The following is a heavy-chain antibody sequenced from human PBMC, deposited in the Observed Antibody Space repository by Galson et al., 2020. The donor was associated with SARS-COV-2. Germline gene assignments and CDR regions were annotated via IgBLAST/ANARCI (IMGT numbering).Heavy chain of an antibody. D-gene: IGHD4-17*01. Sequence: TGGYLRLSCAASGFTFSSYWMHWVRHAPGKGLVWVSRIKSDGSSTTYADSVQGRFTISRDNAKNTLYLQMNSLTAEDTGVYYCTRGSRYGGNHLDYWGQGTLVTVSS. CDR3: TRGSRYGGNHLDY. CDR2: IKSDGSST. CDR1: GFTFSSYW. J-gene: IGHJ4*02. V-gene: IGHV3-74*01.